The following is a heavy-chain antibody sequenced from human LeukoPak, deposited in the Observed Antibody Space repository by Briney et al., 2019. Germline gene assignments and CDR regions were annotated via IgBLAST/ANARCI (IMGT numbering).Heavy chain of an antibody. CDR3: ARGRDIVATDLDY. V-gene: IGHV1-8*01. CDR1: GYTFTSDD. Sequence: ASVKVSCKASGYTFTSDDINWVRQATGQGLEWMGWMNPNSGNTGYAQKFQGRVTMTRNTSISTAYMELSSLRSEDTAVYYCARGRDIVATDLDYWGQGTLVTVSS. CDR2: MNPNSGNT. J-gene: IGHJ4*02. D-gene: IGHD5-12*01.